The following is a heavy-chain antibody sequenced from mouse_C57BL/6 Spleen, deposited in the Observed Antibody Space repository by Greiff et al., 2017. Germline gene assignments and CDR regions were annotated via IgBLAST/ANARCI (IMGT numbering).Heavy chain of an antibody. CDR1: GYTFTSYW. J-gene: IGHJ2*01. Sequence: QVQLQQPGAELVMPGASVKLSCKASGYTFTSYWMHWVKQRPGQGLEWIGEIDPSDSYTNYNQKFKGKSTLTVDKSSSTAYMQLSSLTSEDSAVYYCARSGGYGFDYWGQGTTLTVSS. D-gene: IGHD2-2*01. CDR2: IDPSDSYT. CDR3: ARSGGYGFDY. V-gene: IGHV1-69*01.